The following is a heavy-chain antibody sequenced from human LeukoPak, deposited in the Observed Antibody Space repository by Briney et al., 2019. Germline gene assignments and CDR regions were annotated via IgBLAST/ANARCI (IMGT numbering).Heavy chain of an antibody. CDR2: ISGSGGST. Sequence: GGSLRLSCAASGFTFSSYAMSWVRQAPGKGLEWVSAISGSGGSTYYADSVKGRFTISRDNSKNTLYLQMNSLRAEDTAVYYCAKGKNGYNWPYYYGVDVWGQGTTVTVSS. CDR3: AKGKNGYNWPYYYGVDV. J-gene: IGHJ6*02. V-gene: IGHV3-23*01. CDR1: GFTFSSYA. D-gene: IGHD1-20*01.